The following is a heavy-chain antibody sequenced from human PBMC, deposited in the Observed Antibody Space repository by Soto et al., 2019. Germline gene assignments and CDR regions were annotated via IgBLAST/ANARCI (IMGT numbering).Heavy chain of an antibody. CDR1: GGSMSEYF. Sequence: SETLSLTCTVSGGSMSEYFWSWIRQPPGRGLEWIGYIFYSRITNYNSSLKSRVTISVDTSKNQFSLKLRSVTAADTAAYFCARVKRGYDYGSIIDFWGQGILVTVSS. V-gene: IGHV4-59*01. D-gene: IGHD5-18*01. J-gene: IGHJ4*02. CDR2: IFYSRIT. CDR3: ARVKRGYDYGSIIDF.